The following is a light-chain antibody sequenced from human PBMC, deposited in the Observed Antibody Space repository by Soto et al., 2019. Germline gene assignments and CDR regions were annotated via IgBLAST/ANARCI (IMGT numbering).Light chain of an antibody. CDR3: QQRNIWPPVT. Sequence: EIVLTQSPATLSLSPGERATLSGRASPSVANFVAWYQQKPGQAPRLLIYGAFNRATGIPARFSGSGSGTDFTLTISSLEPEDSAVYYCQQRNIWPPVTFGHGTRLEIK. CDR2: GAF. V-gene: IGKV3-11*01. J-gene: IGKJ5*01. CDR1: PSVANF.